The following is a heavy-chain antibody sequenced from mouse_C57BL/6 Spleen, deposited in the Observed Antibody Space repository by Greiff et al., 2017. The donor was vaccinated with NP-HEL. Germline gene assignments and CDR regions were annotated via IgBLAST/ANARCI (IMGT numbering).Heavy chain of an antibody. CDR2: IYPGDGDT. D-gene: IGHD2-3*01. CDR1: GYAFSSSW. V-gene: IGHV1-82*01. J-gene: IGHJ4*01. CDR3: ARLIYDGYYAMDY. Sequence: QVQLKQSGPELVKPGASVKISCKASGYAFSSSWMNWVKQRPGKGLEWIGRIYPGDGDTNYNGKFKGKATLTADKSSSTAYMQLISLTSEDSAVYFCARLIYDGYYAMDYWGQGTSVTVSS.